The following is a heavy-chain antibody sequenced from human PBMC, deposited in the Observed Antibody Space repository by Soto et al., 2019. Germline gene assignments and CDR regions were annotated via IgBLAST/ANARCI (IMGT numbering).Heavy chain of an antibody. V-gene: IGHV1-2*02. CDR2: INPNSGGT. J-gene: IGHJ6*02. Sequence: ASVKVSCKASGYTFTGYYMHWVRQAPGQGLEWMGWINPNSGGTNYAQKFQGRVTMTRDTSISTAYMELSRLRSDDTAVYYCARRLTTVTTPRYYYYYGMDVRGQGTTVTVSS. D-gene: IGHD4-17*01. CDR3: ARRLTTVTTPRYYYYYGMDV. CDR1: GYTFTGYY.